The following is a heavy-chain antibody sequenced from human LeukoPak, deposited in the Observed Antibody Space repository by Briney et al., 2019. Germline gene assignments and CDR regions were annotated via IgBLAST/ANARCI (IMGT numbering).Heavy chain of an antibody. D-gene: IGHD5-24*01. CDR3: TRVGYIDEGIDY. J-gene: IGHJ4*02. CDR1: GFTFSSYA. CDR2: IKQDGSKK. Sequence: GGSLRLSCAASGFTFSSYAMSWVRQAPGKGLEGVANIKQDGSKKSYVDSVKGRFTISRDNAKNSLYLQMNSLRAEDTAIYYCTRVGYIDEGIDYWGQGTLVTVSS. V-gene: IGHV3-7*04.